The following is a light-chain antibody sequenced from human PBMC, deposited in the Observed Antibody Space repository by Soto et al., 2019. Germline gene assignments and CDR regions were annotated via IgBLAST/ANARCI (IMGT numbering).Light chain of an antibody. Sequence: EIVLTQSPATLSLSPGERATLSCGASQSVSNSYLVWYQQKPGLAPRLLIYDASSRATGIPDRFSGSGSGTDFTLTISRLEPEDFAVYYCQQYGSLPCTFGQGTEVEIK. CDR3: QQYGSLPCT. V-gene: IGKV3D-20*01. CDR1: QSVSNSY. CDR2: DAS. J-gene: IGKJ1*01.